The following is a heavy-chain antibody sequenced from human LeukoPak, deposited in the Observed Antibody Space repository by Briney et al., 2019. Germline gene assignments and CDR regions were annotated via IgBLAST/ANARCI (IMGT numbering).Heavy chain of an antibody. CDR1: GGSIGSYY. V-gene: IGHV4-59*01. CDR2: IYDSGTS. CDR3: ARDFSAAFDI. D-gene: IGHD2/OR15-2a*01. J-gene: IGHJ3*02. Sequence: SETLSLTCTVSGGSIGSYYWSWIRQPPGKGLEWIGYIYDSGTSNYNPSLKSRVTISVDMSKNKFSLKLSSVTAADTAVYYCARDFSAAFDIWGQGTMVTVSS.